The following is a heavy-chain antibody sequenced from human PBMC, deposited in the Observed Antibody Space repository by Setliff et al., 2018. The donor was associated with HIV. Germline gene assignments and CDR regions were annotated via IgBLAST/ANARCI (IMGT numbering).Heavy chain of an antibody. J-gene: IGHJ4*02. CDR2: IYYSGST. V-gene: IGHV4-39*01. CDR3: ASTSSLGSSFDY. D-gene: IGHD6-6*01. CDR1: GGSISSSSYY. Sequence: SETLSLTCTVSGGSISSSSYYWGWIRQPPGKGLEWIGSIYYSGSTYYNPSLKSRVTISVDTTKNQFSLKLSSVTAADTAVYYCASTSSLGSSFDYWGQGTLVTVSS.